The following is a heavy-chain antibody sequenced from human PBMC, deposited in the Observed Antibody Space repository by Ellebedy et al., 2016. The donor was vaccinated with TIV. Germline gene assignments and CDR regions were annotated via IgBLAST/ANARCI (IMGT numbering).Heavy chain of an antibody. CDR3: ARARISGVRYFDWHNPYYFDY. CDR2: IYYSGST. D-gene: IGHD3-9*01. V-gene: IGHV4-59*01. CDR1: GGSISSYY. J-gene: IGHJ4*02. Sequence: GSLRLSCTVSGGSISSYYWSWIRQPPGKGLEWIGYIYYSGSTNYNPSLKSRVTISVDTSKNQFSLKLSSVTAADTAVYYCARARISGVRYFDWHNPYYFDYWGQGTLVTVSS.